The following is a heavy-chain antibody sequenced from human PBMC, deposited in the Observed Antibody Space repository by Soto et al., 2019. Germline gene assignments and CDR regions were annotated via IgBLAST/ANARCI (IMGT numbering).Heavy chain of an antibody. Sequence: QVQLQESGPGLVKPSQTLSLTCTVSGGSISSGGYYWSWIRQHPGKGLEWIGYIYYSGSTYYNPSLKSRVTISVDTSKNQFSLKLSYVTAADTAVYYCASEKVGDYLHYGMDVWGQGTTVTVSS. D-gene: IGHD4-17*01. J-gene: IGHJ6*02. CDR1: GGSISSGGYY. CDR3: ASEKVGDYLHYGMDV. CDR2: IYYSGST. V-gene: IGHV4-31*03.